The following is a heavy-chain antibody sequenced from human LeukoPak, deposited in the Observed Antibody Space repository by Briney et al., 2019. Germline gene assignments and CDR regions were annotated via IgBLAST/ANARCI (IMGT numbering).Heavy chain of an antibody. CDR1: GFIFSNYG. Sequence: GGSLRLSCAASGFIFSNYGMNWVRQAPGKGLEWVAAISASGSTVYYADSVKGRFTISRDNGKSSLYLQMNSLRVEDTALYYCVRQFASWGQGTLVTVSS. J-gene: IGHJ4*02. V-gene: IGHV3-48*01. CDR2: ISASGSTV. CDR3: VRQFAS.